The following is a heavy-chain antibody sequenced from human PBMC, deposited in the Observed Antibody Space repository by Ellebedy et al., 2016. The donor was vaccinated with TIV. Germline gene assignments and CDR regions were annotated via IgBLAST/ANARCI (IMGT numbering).Heavy chain of an antibody. CDR2: IKQDGSET. Sequence: GESLKISCAASGFTFSNYWMTWVRQAPGKGLEWVANIKQDGSETYYVDSVKGRFAISRDNAKNSLYLQMSSLRVEDTAVYYYARDGGSGSYWEGFDYWGQGTQVTVSS. D-gene: IGHD3-10*01. J-gene: IGHJ4*02. V-gene: IGHV3-7*01. CDR1: GFTFSNYW. CDR3: ARDGGSGSYWEGFDY.